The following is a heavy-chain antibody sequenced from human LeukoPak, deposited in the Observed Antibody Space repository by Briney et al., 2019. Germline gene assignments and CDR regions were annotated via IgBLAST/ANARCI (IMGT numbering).Heavy chain of an antibody. CDR2: IYPGDSDT. CDR1: GYSFANNW. J-gene: IGHJ4*02. Sequence: GESLKISCKGSGYSFANNWIGWVRQMPGKGLEWMGIIYPGDSDTRYSPSFQGQVTISADKSISTAYLQWSSLKASDTAMYYCARSYSYGNFDYWGQGTLVTVSS. V-gene: IGHV5-51*01. CDR3: ARSYSYGNFDY. D-gene: IGHD5-18*01.